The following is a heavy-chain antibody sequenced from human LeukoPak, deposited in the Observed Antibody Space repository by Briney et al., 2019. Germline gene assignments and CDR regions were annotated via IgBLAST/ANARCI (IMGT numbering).Heavy chain of an antibody. CDR1: GGTFSSYA. Sequence: SVTVSCKASGGTFSSYAISWVRQAPGQGLEWMGGIIPIFGTANYAQKFQGRVTITADESTSTAYMELSSLRSEDTAVYYCARVEGNWNYAYWFDPWGQGTLVTVSS. J-gene: IGHJ5*02. CDR3: ARVEGNWNYAYWFDP. V-gene: IGHV1-69*13. CDR2: IIPIFGTA. D-gene: IGHD1-7*01.